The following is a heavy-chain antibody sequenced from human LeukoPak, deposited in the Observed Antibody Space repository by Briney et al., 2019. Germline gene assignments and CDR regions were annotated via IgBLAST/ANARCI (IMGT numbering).Heavy chain of an antibody. CDR1: DGSISSYY. CDR3: ARDSSGYYGENWFDP. J-gene: IGHJ5*02. Sequence: SETLSLTCTVSDGSISSYYWSWIRQPPGKGLEWIGHIYDSGSTNYNPSLKSRVTISVDTSKNQFSLKLSSVTAADTAVYYCARDSSGYYGENWFDPWGQGTLVTVSS. CDR2: IYDSGST. V-gene: IGHV4-59*01. D-gene: IGHD3-22*01.